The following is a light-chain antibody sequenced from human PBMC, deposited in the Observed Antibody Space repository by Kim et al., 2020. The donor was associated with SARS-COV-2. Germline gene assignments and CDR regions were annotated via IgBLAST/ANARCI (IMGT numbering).Light chain of an antibody. CDR1: SLRSYY. J-gene: IGLJ2*01. CDR2: GEN. CDR3: QSRDRSGNHVV. V-gene: IGLV3-19*01. Sequence: ALGQTVRITCQGDSLRSYYASWYQLKPGQAPILVIYGENKRPSGIPDRFSGSSSGYTASLTLTGTQAEDEADYYCQSRDRSGNHVVFGGGTQLTVL.